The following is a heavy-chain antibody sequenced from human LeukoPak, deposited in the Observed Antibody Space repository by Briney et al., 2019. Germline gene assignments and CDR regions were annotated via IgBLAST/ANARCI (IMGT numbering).Heavy chain of an antibody. CDR2: ISYDAECI. CDR1: GFTFSSYG. V-gene: IGHV3-30*18. J-gene: IGHJ6*03. D-gene: IGHD3-22*01. CDR3: AKDGGNYYDTVGNYLMRSYMDV. Sequence: GGSLRLSCVTSGFTFSSYGMHWVRQVPGKGLEWVAVISYDAECIYHVDSVKGRFTISRDNSKNTLYLQMNSLRAEDTAVYYCAKDGGNYYDTVGNYLMRSYMDVWGKGTTVIVSS.